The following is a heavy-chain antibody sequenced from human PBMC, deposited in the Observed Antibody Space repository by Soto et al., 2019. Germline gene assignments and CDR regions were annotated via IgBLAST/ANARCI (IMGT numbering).Heavy chain of an antibody. J-gene: IGHJ6*02. D-gene: IGHD5-12*01. CDR3: ARDGYSRSFNGQYAMDV. Sequence: GGSLTLSCAASGLTFTTSRMRWVRQAPRKGLEWFSSVSYSGDKTNYADSVKCRFTISRDNSKNTLYLQMDTLKAEDTAVYYCARDGYSRSFNGQYAMDVWGQATTVTVSS. CDR1: GLTFTTSR. V-gene: IGHV3-23*01. CDR2: VSYSGDKT.